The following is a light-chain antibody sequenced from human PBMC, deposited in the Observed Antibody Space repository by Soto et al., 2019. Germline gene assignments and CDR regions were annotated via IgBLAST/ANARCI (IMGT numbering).Light chain of an antibody. Sequence: QSALTQPASVSGSPGQRTTIPSTGRGGDVGSNNLVSWHQQYPGKAPNLMIFEGSKRPSGVSNRFSGSKSGNTASLTISGLQAEDEADYYCCSYAGRSTLVFGGGTKLTVL. CDR2: EGS. V-gene: IGLV2-23*01. CDR3: CSYAGRSTLV. J-gene: IGLJ3*02. CDR1: GGDVGSNNL.